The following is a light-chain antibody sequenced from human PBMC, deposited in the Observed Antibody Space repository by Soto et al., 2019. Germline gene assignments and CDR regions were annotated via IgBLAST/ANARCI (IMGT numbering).Light chain of an antibody. CDR3: SSYTSSSTPAV. CDR2: DVS. J-gene: IGLJ1*01. V-gene: IGLV2-14*01. Sequence: QSVLTQPASVSWSPGQSITISCTGTSSDVGGYNYVSWYQQHPGKAPKLMIYDVSNRPSGVSNRFSGSKSGNTASLTISGLQAEDEADYYCSSYTSSSTPAVFGTGTKVTVL. CDR1: SSDVGGYNY.